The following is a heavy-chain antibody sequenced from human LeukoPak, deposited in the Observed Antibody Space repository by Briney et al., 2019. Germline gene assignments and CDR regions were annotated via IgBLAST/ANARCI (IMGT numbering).Heavy chain of an antibody. V-gene: IGHV1-46*01. CDR2: INPSGGST. J-gene: IGHJ4*02. CDR3: ARVGSMDTAISLDY. D-gene: IGHD5-18*01. CDR1: GYTFTSYG. Sequence: GASVKVSCKASGYTFTSYGISWVRQAPGQGLEWMGIINPSGGSTSYAQKFQGRVTMTRDTSTSTVYMELSSLRSEDTAVYYCARVGSMDTAISLDYWGQGTLVTVSS.